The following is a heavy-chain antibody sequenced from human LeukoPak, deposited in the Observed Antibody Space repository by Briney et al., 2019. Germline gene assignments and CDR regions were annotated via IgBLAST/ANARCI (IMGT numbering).Heavy chain of an antibody. V-gene: IGHV3-43D*03. CDR1: GFTFDDYA. CDR3: AKDITKKTYYDILTGYYPGLNYFDY. CDR2: ISWDGGST. Sequence: GGSLRLSCAASGFTFDDYAMHWVRQAPGKGLEWVSLISWDGGSTYYADSVKGRFTISRDNSKNSLYLHMNSLRAEDTALYYCAKDITKKTYYDILTGYYPGLNYFDYWGQGTLVTVSS. D-gene: IGHD3-9*01. J-gene: IGHJ4*02.